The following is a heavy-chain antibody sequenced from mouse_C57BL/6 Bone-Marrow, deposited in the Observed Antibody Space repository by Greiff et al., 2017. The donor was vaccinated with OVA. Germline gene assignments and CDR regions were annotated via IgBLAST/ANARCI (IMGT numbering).Heavy chain of an antibody. J-gene: IGHJ2*01. CDR2: IDPENGDT. Sequence: DVQLVESGAELVRPGASVKLSCTASGFNIKDDYMHWVKQRPEQGLEWIGWIDPENGDTEYASKFQGKATITADTSSNTAYLQLSSLTSEDTAVYYCTTDDYDPFDYWGQGTTLTVSS. CDR1: GFNIKDDY. D-gene: IGHD2-4*01. V-gene: IGHV14-4*01. CDR3: TTDDYDPFDY.